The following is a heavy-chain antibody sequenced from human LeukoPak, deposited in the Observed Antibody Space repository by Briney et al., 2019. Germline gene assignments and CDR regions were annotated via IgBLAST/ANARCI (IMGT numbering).Heavy chain of an antibody. CDR1: GYTFTSYD. V-gene: IGHV1-8*01. Sequence: GASVKVSCKASGYTFTSYDINWVRQATGQGLEWMGWMNPNSGNTGYAQKFQGRVTMTRNTSISTAYMELSSLRSEDSAVYYCARVGGDTVTNRYWGQGTLVTVSS. CDR3: ARVGGDTVTNRY. D-gene: IGHD4-17*01. CDR2: MNPNSGNT. J-gene: IGHJ4*02.